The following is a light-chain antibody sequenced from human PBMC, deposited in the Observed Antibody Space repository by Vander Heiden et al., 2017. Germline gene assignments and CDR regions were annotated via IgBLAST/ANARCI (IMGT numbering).Light chain of an antibody. CDR3: GTWDIGLSIVI. J-gene: IGLJ2*01. CDR1: SSKIGINY. V-gene: IGLV1-51*01. CDR2: DNN. Sequence: SVFPLPPSLSPPPRPKVTISGSGTSSKIGINYVSWYQQHPGTAPKLLIYDNNKRPSGIPDRFSGSKSGTSATLDITGLQTGDEGDYYCGTWDIGLSIVIFGGGTKLTVL.